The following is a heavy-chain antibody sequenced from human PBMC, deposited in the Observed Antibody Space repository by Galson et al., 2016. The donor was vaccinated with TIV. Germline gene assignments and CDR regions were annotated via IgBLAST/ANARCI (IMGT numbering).Heavy chain of an antibody. J-gene: IGHJ6*02. CDR2: ISDGGKT. Sequence: SLRPSCAASGLSVSINYMTWVRQAPGKGLEWVSLISDGGKTYYPDSVQGRFTISRDNSKNTLYLQMNSLRVEDTAVYYCARDRVVDATYYYYYYGMDVWGQGTAVTVSS. CDR3: ARDRVVDATYYYYYYGMDV. CDR1: GLSVSINY. V-gene: IGHV3-66*02. D-gene: IGHD2-15*01.